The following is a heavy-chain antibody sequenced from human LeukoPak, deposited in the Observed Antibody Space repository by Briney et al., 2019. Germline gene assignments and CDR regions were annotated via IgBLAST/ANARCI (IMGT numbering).Heavy chain of an antibody. Sequence: GGSLRLSCAASGFPFGNEAMGWVRQAPERGLEWVSTISPGGGTTYYADSVKGRFTISRDNSKNTLYLQMNSLRAEDTAVYYCAKDLSGSLDYWGQGTLVTVSS. D-gene: IGHD3-10*01. J-gene: IGHJ4*02. V-gene: IGHV3-23*01. CDR3: AKDLSGSLDY. CDR2: ISPGGGTT. CDR1: GFPFGNEA.